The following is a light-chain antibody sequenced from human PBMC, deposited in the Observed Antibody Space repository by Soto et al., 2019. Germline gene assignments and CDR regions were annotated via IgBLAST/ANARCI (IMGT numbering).Light chain of an antibody. Sequence: DIQMTQSPSTLSASVGDRVTITCRASQSISGWLAWYQQKPGRAPKLLIYDASNLESGVPSRFSGSGSGTEFPLTISSLQPDDFATNYCQQYDSFSLTFGGGTTVEIK. CDR1: QSISGW. V-gene: IGKV1-5*01. CDR2: DAS. CDR3: QQYDSFSLT. J-gene: IGKJ4*01.